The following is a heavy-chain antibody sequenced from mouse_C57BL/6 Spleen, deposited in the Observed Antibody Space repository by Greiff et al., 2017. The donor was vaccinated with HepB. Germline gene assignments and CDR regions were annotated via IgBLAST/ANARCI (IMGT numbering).Heavy chain of an antibody. V-gene: IGHV5-17*01. CDR3: ARPDWDY. CDR1: GFTFRDYG. Sequence: EVQLQESGGGLVKPGGSLKLSCAASGFTFRDYGMHWVRQAPEKGLEWVAYISSGSSTIYYADTVKGRFTISRDNAKNTLFLQMTSLRSEDTAMYYCARPDWDYWGQGTTLTVSS. CDR2: ISSGSSTI. J-gene: IGHJ2*01. D-gene: IGHD2-13*01.